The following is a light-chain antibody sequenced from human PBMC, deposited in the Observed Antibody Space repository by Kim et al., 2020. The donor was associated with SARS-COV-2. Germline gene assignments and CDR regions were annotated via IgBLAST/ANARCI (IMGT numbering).Light chain of an antibody. J-gene: IGLJ3*02. CDR1: SSDVGGYNY. CDR2: DVS. V-gene: IGLV2-14*03. Sequence: QSTTFSCTGTSSDVGGYNYVSWYQQHPGKAPKLMIYDVSNRPSGVSNRFSGSKSGNTASLTISGLQAEDEADYYCSSYTSSSTLWVFGGGTQLTVL. CDR3: SSYTSSSTLWV.